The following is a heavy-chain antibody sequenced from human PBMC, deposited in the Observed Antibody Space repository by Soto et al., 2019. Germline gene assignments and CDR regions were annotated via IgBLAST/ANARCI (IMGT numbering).Heavy chain of an antibody. J-gene: IGHJ5*02. CDR2: ISGSGGST. Sequence: GGSLRLSCAASGCTFSDFAMSWVRQAPGKGLDWVSAISGSGGSTYYADSVKGRFTISRDNSKNTLYLQMNSLRAEDTAVYYCAKDWNCSSTSCYSIDPWGQGTLVTVS. V-gene: IGHV3-23*01. D-gene: IGHD2-2*01. CDR3: AKDWNCSSTSCYSIDP. CDR1: GCTFSDFA.